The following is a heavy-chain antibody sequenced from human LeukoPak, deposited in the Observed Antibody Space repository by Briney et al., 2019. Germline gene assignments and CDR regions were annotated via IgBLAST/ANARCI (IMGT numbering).Heavy chain of an antibody. V-gene: IGHV4-61*02. CDR1: GGSISSGSYY. J-gene: IGHJ6*03. Sequence: ASETLSLTCTVSGGSISSGSYYWSWLRQPAGKGLEWIGRIYTSGSTNYNPSLKSRVTISVDTSKNQFSLKLSSVTAADTAVYYCARLRDYYYNYMDFWGKGTTVTVSS. CDR2: IYTSGST. CDR3: ARLRDYYYNYMDF.